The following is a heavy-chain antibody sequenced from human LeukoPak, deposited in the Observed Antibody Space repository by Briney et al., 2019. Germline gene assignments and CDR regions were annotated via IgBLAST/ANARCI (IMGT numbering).Heavy chain of an antibody. V-gene: IGHV1-8*01. CDR3: ARGDY. CDR1: GYIFTNYD. Sequence: ASVKVSCKASGYIFTNYDINWLRQATGQGLEWVGWMNSNSGNTGHGQKFQGRVTLTRDTAISTAYMELTRLRYEDTAVYYCARGDYWGQGTLVTVSS. J-gene: IGHJ4*02. CDR2: MNSNSGNT.